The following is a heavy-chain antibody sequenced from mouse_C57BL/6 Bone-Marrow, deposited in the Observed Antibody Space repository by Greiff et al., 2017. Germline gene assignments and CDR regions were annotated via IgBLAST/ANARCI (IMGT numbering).Heavy chain of an antibody. CDR2: ISGGGGNT. CDR3: ARGTTVVAPHYFDS. D-gene: IGHD1-1*01. V-gene: IGHV5-9*01. J-gene: IGHJ2*01. CDR1: GFTFSSYT. Sequence: EVKLMESGGGLVKPGGSLKLTCAASGFTFSSYTMSWVRQTPEKRLEWVATISGGGGNTYYPDSVKGRFTISRDNAKNTLYLQMSSLRSEDTALFYCARGTTVVAPHYFDSWGQGATLPVSS.